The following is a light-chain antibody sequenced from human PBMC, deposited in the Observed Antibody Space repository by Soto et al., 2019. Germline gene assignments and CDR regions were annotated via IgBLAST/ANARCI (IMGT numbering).Light chain of an antibody. J-gene: IGLJ2*01. V-gene: IGLV2-14*01. Sequence: QSALTQPASVSGCPGQSITISCTGTSSDVGGYNYVSWYQQHPGKAPKLMIYDVSNRPSGVSNRSAGSESGTTACLAISDLQAEDEAQYYCRSYTSSSSIVVFGGRTKPTVL. CDR2: DVS. CDR3: RSYTSSSSIVV. CDR1: SSDVGGYNY.